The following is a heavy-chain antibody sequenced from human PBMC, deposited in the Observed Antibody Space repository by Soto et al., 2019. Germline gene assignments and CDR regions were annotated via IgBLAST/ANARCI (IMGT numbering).Heavy chain of an antibody. CDR2: IWYDGSNK. V-gene: IGHV3-33*01. CDR3: ARESWSGYSGAKYYYYYYGMDV. Sequence: PGGSLRLSCAASGFTFSSYGMHWVRQAPGKGLEWVAVIWYDGSNKYYADSVKGRFTISRDNSKNTLYLQMNSLRAEDTAVYYCARESWSGYSGAKYYYYYYGMDVWGQGTTVTVSS. D-gene: IGHD5-12*01. J-gene: IGHJ6*02. CDR1: GFTFSSYG.